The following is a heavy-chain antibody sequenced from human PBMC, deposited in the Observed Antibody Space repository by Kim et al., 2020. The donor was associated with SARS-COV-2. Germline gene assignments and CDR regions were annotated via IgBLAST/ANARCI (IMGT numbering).Heavy chain of an antibody. J-gene: IGHJ5*02. Sequence: SVKGQFTSSRDNSKNTLYLQMNSRRSEDTAVYYGAKDGQRCVGPTFCFDPWGQGTLVTVSS. V-gene: IGHV3-23*01. CDR3: AKDGQRCVGPTFCFDP. D-gene: IGHD2-2*01.